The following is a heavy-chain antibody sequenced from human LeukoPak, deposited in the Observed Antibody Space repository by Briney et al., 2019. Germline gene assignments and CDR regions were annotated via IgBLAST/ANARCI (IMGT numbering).Heavy chain of an antibody. V-gene: IGHV3-21*01. D-gene: IGHD3-10*01. CDR1: GFTFSSYA. Sequence: GGSLRLSCAASGFTFSSYAMSWVRQVPGKGLEWVSSISSSSSYIYYADSVKGRFTISRDNAKNSLYLQMNSLRAEDTAVYYCARGETMVRGDVDYWGQGTLVTVSS. CDR2: ISSSSSYI. CDR3: ARGETMVRGDVDY. J-gene: IGHJ4*02.